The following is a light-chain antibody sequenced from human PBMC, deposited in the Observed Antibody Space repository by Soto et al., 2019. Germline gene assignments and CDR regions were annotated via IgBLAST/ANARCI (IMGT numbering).Light chain of an antibody. CDR1: QTISTY. CDR3: KQPYNPPPT. Sequence: DIQLTQSPSSLSASVGDRVSITCRTSQTISTYLNWYHHRPGQAPKLLIYSISNLQSGVPSRFSGGGAGTEFTLTISSLQPEDFGFYSCKQPYNPPPTFGGGTRVQIK. V-gene: IGKV1-39*01. CDR2: SIS. J-gene: IGKJ4*01.